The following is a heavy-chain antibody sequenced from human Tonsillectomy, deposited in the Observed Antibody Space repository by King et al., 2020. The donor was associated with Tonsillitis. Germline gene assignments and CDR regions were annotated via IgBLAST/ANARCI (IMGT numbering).Heavy chain of an antibody. D-gene: IGHD4/OR15-4a*01. J-gene: IGHJ6*03. CDR2: IYYRGST. CDR3: ARDLLYGGQFGYMDV. CDR1: GGSISSYY. V-gene: IGHV4-59*01. Sequence: QLPLQESGPGLVKPSETLSLTCNVSGGSISSYYWSWIRQPPGKGLEWIGHIYYRGSTNYNPSLKSRVTISVDTSKNQFSLKLTSVTAADTAVYYCARDLLYGGQFGYMDVWGKGTTVTVSS.